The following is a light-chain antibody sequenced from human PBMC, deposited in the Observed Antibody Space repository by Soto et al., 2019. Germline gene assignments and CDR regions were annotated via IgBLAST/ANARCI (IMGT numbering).Light chain of an antibody. CDR1: QSVSSSY. V-gene: IGKV3-20*01. CDR2: GAS. Sequence: EIVLTQSPGTLSLSPGERATLSCRASQSVSSSYLAWHQQKPGQAPRLLIYGASSRATGIPDRFSGSGSGTDFTLTISRLEPEDFAVYYCQQYGSSFGGGTKVDI. CDR3: QQYGSS. J-gene: IGKJ4*01.